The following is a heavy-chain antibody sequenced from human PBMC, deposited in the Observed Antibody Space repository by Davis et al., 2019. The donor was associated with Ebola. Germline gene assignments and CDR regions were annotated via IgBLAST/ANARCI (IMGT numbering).Heavy chain of an antibody. D-gene: IGHD2-21*02. V-gene: IGHV3-33*01. J-gene: IGHJ4*02. CDR3: ARDMSAYCGGDCTLGVFDY. CDR2: IWYDGSNK. Sequence: GESLKISCAASGFTFSSYGMHWVRQAPGKGLEWVAVIWYDGSNKYYADSVKGRFTISRDNSKNTLYLQMNSLRAEDTAVYYCARDMSAYCGGDCTLGVFDYWGQGTLVTVSS. CDR1: GFTFSSYG.